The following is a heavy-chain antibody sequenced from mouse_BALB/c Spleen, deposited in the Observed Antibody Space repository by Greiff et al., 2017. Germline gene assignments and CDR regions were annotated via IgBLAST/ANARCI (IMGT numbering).Heavy chain of an antibody. J-gene: IGHJ2*01. CDR2: IYPGDGDT. CDR1: GYAFSSSW. V-gene: IGHV1-82*01. CDR3: ARGDLDY. Sequence: QVQLQQSGPELVKPGASVKISCKASGYAFSSSWMNWVKQRPGQGLEWIGRIYPGDGDTNYNGKFKGKATLTADKSSSTAYMQLSSLTSVDSAVYYCARGDLDYWGQGTTLTVSS.